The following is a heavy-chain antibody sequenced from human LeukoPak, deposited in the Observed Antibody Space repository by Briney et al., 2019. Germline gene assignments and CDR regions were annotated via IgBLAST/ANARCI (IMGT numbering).Heavy chain of an antibody. D-gene: IGHD5-18*01. CDR1: GHTFTGHY. CDR3: ARPEYRYGYILDY. V-gene: IGHV1-2*02. Sequence: AASVKVSCKASGHTFTGHYIHWVRQAPGQGLEWMGWIKPDSGATNYAQKFQGRVTMTRDTSISTAHMELNRLTSDDTAVYYCARPEYRYGYILDYWGQGTLVTVSS. J-gene: IGHJ4*02. CDR2: IKPDSGAT.